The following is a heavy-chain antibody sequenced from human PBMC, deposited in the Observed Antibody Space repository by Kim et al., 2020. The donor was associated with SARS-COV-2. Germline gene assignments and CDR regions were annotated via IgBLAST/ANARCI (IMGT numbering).Heavy chain of an antibody. CDR2: FDPEDGET. D-gene: IGHD3-3*01. V-gene: IGHV1-24*01. CDR1: GYTLTELS. CDR3: ATVFAIFGVVYFDY. Sequence: ASMKVSCKVSGYTLTELSMHWVRQAPGKGLEWMGGFDPEDGETIYAQKFQGRVTMTEDTSTDTAYMELSSLRSEDTAVYYCATVFAIFGVVYFDYWGQGTLVTVSS. J-gene: IGHJ4*02.